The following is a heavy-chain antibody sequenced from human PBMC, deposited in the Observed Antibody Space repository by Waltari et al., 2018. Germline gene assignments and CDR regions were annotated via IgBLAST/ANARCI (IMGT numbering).Heavy chain of an antibody. CDR1: GFSLSTSGVG. CDR2: IYWNDDK. J-gene: IGHJ3*02. V-gene: IGHV2-5*01. CDR3: AHSVHRGYSYGSVI. Sequence: QITLKESGPTLVKPTQTLTLTCTFSGFSLSTSGVGVGWIRQPPGKALEWLALIYWNDDKRYSPSLKSRLTITKDTAKNQVFLTMTNMDPVDTATYYCAHSVHRGYSYGSVIWGQGTMVTVSS. D-gene: IGHD5-18*01.